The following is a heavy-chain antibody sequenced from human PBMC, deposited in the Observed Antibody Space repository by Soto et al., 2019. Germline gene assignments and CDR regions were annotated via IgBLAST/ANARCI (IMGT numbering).Heavy chain of an antibody. CDR3: ARLSPPAAGTENYYYYYYMDV. Sequence: GESLKISCKGSGYSFTSYWIGWVRQMPGKGLEWMGIIYPGDSDTRYSPSFQGQVTISADKSISTAYLQWSSLKASETAMYYCARLSPPAAGTENYYYYYYMDVWGKGTTVTVSS. J-gene: IGHJ6*03. V-gene: IGHV5-51*01. CDR2: IYPGDSDT. D-gene: IGHD6-13*01. CDR1: GYSFTSYW.